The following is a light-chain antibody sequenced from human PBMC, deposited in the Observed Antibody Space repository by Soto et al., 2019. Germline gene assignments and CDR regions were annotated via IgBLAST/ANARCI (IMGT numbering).Light chain of an antibody. Sequence: IQFTQSPSSLSTSVRDRVTITCRASQGISSYLAWYQQKPGKAPKLLIYAASTLQSGVQSRFSGSGSGTDFTLTISSLQSEDFALYYCQQYNDWPLTFGQGTQVDIK. CDR2: AAS. V-gene: IGKV1-9*01. J-gene: IGKJ1*01. CDR1: QGISSY. CDR3: QQYNDWPLT.